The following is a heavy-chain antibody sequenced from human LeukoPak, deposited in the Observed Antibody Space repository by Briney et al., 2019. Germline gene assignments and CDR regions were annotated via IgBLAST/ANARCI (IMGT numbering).Heavy chain of an antibody. CDR2: IRGNGDTT. J-gene: IGHJ5*02. CDR3: AKVELSAAGGELDP. CDR1: GFTFSNYA. Sequence: GGSLRLSCVASGFTFSNYAMSWVRQAPGKGLEWVSAIRGNGDTTYDADSVKGRFTISRDNSKNTLYLEMKSLRADDTALYYCAKVELSAAGGELDPWGQGTLVTVSS. D-gene: IGHD3-16*02. V-gene: IGHV3-23*01.